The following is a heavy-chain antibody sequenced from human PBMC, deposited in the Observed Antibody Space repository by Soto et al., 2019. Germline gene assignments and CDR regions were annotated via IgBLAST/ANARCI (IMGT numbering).Heavy chain of an antibody. D-gene: IGHD3-10*01. Sequence: PGGSLRLSCAASGFTFSTYSMHWVRQASGKGLEWVGRIRSKANSYATAYAASVKGRFTISRDDSKNTAYLQMNSLKTEDTAVYYCTFYYYGSGINPWGQGTLVTVSS. V-gene: IGHV3-73*01. J-gene: IGHJ5*02. CDR3: TFYYYGSGINP. CDR1: GFTFSTYS. CDR2: IRSKANSYAT.